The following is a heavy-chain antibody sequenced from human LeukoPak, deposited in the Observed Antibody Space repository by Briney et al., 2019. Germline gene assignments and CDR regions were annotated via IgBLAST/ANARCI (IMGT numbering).Heavy chain of an antibody. CDR2: IKRDGSST. V-gene: IGHV3-74*01. J-gene: IGHJ4*02. CDR3: ARAVGNSEDFDY. CDR1: GRTLSKHW. Sequence: SGGSLRLSCAPSGRTLSKHWMRWVRPAPGEGLVWVSRIKRDGSSTSYADSVKSRYTISKDHAQNTLYLQMNSLRAEDTAVYYCARAVGNSEDFDYWGQGTLVTVSS. D-gene: IGHD4-23*01.